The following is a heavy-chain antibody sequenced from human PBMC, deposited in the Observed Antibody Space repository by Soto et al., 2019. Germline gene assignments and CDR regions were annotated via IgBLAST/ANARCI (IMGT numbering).Heavy chain of an antibody. J-gene: IGHJ4*02. V-gene: IGHV3-23*01. D-gene: IGHD1-7*01. CDR2: ISANGQGI. CDR3: AKDRNYPRDQFHY. Sequence: GVSLRLSCAASGFTFSTYALSWVRQAPGKGLEWVSAISANGQGIYYADSVRGRFTISRDNSKNTIFLHMDSLRAEDTAVYYCAKDRNYPRDQFHYWGQGTLVTVSS. CDR1: GFTFSTYA.